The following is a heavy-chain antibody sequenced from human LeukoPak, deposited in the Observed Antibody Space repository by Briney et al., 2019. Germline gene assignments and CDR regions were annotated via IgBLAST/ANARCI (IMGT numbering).Heavy chain of an antibody. Sequence: PGGSLRLSCAASGFTFSNYAMSWVRQAPGKGLEWVSAISGSGGSTYYADSVKGRFTISRDNSKNTLYLQMNSLRAEDTAVYYCAKWWAARPRYFQHWGQGTLVTVSS. CDR1: GFTFSNYA. D-gene: IGHD6-6*01. CDR3: AKWWAARPRYFQH. V-gene: IGHV3-23*01. J-gene: IGHJ1*01. CDR2: ISGSGGST.